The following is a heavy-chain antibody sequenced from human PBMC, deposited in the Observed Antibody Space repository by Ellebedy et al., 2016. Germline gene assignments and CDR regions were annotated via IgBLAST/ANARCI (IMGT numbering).Heavy chain of an antibody. CDR2: INPNSGGT. J-gene: IGHJ4*02. CDR3: ARGAGYSGYDDY. D-gene: IGHD5-12*01. V-gene: IGHV1-2*02. CDR1: GYTFTGYY. Sequence: ASVKVSXKASGYTFTGYYMHWVRQAPGQGLEWMGWINPNSGGTNYAQKFQGRVTMTRDTSISTAYMELSRLRSDDTAVYYCARGAGYSGYDDYWGQGTLVTVSS.